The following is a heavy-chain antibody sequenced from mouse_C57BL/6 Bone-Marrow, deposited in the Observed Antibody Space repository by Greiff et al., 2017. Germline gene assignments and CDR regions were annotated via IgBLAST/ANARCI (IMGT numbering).Heavy chain of an antibody. CDR3: ARAPLNTVVASDAMDY. CDR2: IWSDGST. Sequence: VQLVESGPGLVAPSQCLSISCTVSGFSLTSYGVHWVRQPPGKGLEWLVVIWSDGSTTYNSALKSRLSISKDNNKSQVVLKMTSIQTDDTAMYYCARAPLNTVVASDAMDYWGQGTSVTVTS. D-gene: IGHD1-1*01. J-gene: IGHJ4*01. CDR1: GFSLTSYG. V-gene: IGHV2-6*03.